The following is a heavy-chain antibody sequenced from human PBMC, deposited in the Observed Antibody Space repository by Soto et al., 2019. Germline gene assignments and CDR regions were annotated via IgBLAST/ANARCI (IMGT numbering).Heavy chain of an antibody. CDR1: GFTFSTYA. Sequence: PGGSLRLSCAASGFTFSTYAMSWVRQAPGKGLEWVSGISGSGGTTYYADSAKGRFTISRDNSKNTLYLQMNSLRGEDTAVYYCAKSLRSHTAAFAIWGQGTLVTVSS. J-gene: IGHJ3*02. V-gene: IGHV3-23*01. D-gene: IGHD4-17*01. CDR2: ISGSGGTT. CDR3: AKSLRSHTAAFAI.